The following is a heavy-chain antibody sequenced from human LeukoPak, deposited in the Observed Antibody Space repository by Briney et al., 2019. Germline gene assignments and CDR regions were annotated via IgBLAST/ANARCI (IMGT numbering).Heavy chain of an antibody. D-gene: IGHD5-24*01. CDR2: INPSGGST. Sequence: GASVKVSCKASGYTFTRYYMHWVRQAPGQGLECMGIINPSGGSTSYAQKFQGRVTMTRDMSTSTVYMKLSSLRSEDTAVYYCAREYGDDRVKRFDPWGQGTLVTVSS. J-gene: IGHJ5*02. CDR3: AREYGDDRVKRFDP. CDR1: GYTFTRYY. V-gene: IGHV1-46*01.